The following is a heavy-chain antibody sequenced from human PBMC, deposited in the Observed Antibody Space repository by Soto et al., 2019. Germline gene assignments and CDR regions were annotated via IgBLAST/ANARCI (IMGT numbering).Heavy chain of an antibody. D-gene: IGHD2-15*01. Sequence: HPVGSLRLSCAASGFTFSSYGMHWVRQAPGKGLEWVAVISYDGSNKYYADSVKGRFTISRDNSKNTLYLQMNSLRAEDTAGYYCAKDCMMVVAATPITDDYYMDVLDKGTPVTVPS. CDR2: ISYDGSNK. CDR3: AKDCMMVVAATPITDDYYMDV. J-gene: IGHJ6*03. CDR1: GFTFSSYG. V-gene: IGHV3-30*18.